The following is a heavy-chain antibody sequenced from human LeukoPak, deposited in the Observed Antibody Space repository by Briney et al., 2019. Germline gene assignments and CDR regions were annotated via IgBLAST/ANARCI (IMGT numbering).Heavy chain of an antibody. CDR1: GFTFSTYA. Sequence: PGGSLRLSCAASGFTFSTYAMNWVRQAPGRGLEWVSIISGSGANTYYADSVKGRFTISRDNSKNTLYLQMNSLRAEDTAVYYCAKDTRRYYDSSGFSFDYWGQGSLVTVSS. J-gene: IGHJ4*02. V-gene: IGHV3-23*01. CDR3: AKDTRRYYDSSGFSFDY. D-gene: IGHD3-22*01. CDR2: ISGSGANT.